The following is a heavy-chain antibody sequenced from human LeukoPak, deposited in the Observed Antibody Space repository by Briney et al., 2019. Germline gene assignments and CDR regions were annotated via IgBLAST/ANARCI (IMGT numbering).Heavy chain of an antibody. CDR2: VYSSGTT. V-gene: IGHV4-4*07. CDR3: ARAVPYSSSWFGGGFDS. J-gene: IGHJ4*02. D-gene: IGHD6-13*01. CDR1: GGSISSYY. Sequence: PSETLSLTCTVSGGSISSYYWSWMRQPAGKGLEWIGRVYSSGTTIYSPSLKSRVTLSMDTSNNQFSLGLSSVTAADTAVYYCARAVPYSSSWFGGGFDSWGQGTLVTVSS.